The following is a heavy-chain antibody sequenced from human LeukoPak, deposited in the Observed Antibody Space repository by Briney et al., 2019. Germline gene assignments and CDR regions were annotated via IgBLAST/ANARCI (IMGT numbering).Heavy chain of an antibody. CDR3: ARERHPYGMDV. CDR2: ISYDGSNK. V-gene: IGHV3-30*04. D-gene: IGHD1-1*01. CDR1: GFTFSSYA. J-gene: IGHJ6*02. Sequence: GGSLRLSCAASGFTFSSYAMHWVRQAPGKGLEWVATISYDGSNKHYADSVKGRFTISRDNSKNTLSLQVNSLRAEDTALYYCARERHPYGMDVWGQGTTVAVSS.